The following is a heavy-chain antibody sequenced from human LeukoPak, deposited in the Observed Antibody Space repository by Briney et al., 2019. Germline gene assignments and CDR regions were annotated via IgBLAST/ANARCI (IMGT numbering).Heavy chain of an antibody. CDR2: ISYDGSNK. CDR1: GFTFSSYA. V-gene: IGHV3-30*04. CDR3: ARDSQNIVVVFHFDY. D-gene: IGHD2-21*01. Sequence: GGSLRLSCAASGFTFSSYAMHWVRQAPGKGLEWVAVISYDGSNKYYADSVKGRFTISRDNPKNTLYLQMNSLRAEDTAVYYCARDSQNIVVVFHFDYWGQGTLVTVSS. J-gene: IGHJ4*02.